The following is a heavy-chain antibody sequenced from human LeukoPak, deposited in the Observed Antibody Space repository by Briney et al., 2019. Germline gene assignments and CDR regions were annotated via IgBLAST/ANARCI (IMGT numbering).Heavy chain of an antibody. V-gene: IGHV1-2*02. CDR3: ARVEQQLVRSWFDP. D-gene: IGHD6-13*01. CDR2: INPNSGGT. CDR1: GYTLTGYY. Sequence: ASVKVSCKASGYTLTGYYMHWVRQAPGQGLEWMGWINPNSGGTNYAQKFQGRVTMTRDTSISTAYMELSRLRSDDTAVYYCARVEQQLVRSWFDPWGQGTLVTVSS. J-gene: IGHJ5*02.